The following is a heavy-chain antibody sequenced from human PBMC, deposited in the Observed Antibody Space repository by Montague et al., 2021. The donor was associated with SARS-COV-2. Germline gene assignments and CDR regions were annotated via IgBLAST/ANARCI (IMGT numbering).Heavy chain of an antibody. CDR1: GTSFTDHY. D-gene: IGHD3-3*01. J-gene: IGHJ6*02. Sequence: SETLSLTCDVNGTSFTDHYWTWLRQSPGGGLEWIGEIHHGGGTNYNPSLRSRGTISIDTSKPPSSLRLYSMTAADTAVYYCARGVRVANRPDRFSYSLDVWGRGTAVIVTS. V-gene: IGHV4-34*01. CDR3: ARGVRVANRPDRFSYSLDV. CDR2: IHHGGGT.